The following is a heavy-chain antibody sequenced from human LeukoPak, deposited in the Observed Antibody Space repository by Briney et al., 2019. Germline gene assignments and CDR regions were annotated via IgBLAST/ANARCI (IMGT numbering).Heavy chain of an antibody. CDR1: GYSFTSYW. V-gene: IGHV5-51*01. CDR3: ARHLVDTEDSYYFDY. CDR2: IYPGDSDT. J-gene: IGHJ4*02. D-gene: IGHD5-18*01. Sequence: GESLKISCKGSGYSFTSYWIGWVRQMPGKGLEWMGIIYPGDSDTRYSPSFQGQVTISADKSISTAYLQWSSLKASDTAMYYCARHLVDTEDSYYFDYWGQGTLVTVSS.